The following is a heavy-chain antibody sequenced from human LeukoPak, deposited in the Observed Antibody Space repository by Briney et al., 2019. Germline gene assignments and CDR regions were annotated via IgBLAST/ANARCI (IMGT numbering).Heavy chain of an antibody. CDR3: ARHWGDRSSNSCYRGGFDP. Sequence: SETLSLTCAVSGYSISSGYYWGWIRQPPGKGLEWIGSIYHSGSTYYNPSLESRVTISVDTSKNQFSLKLSSVTAADTAVYYCARHWGDRSSNSCYRGGFDPWGQGTLVTVSS. CDR2: IYHSGST. V-gene: IGHV4-38-2*01. D-gene: IGHD2-2*01. J-gene: IGHJ5*02. CDR1: GYSISSGYY.